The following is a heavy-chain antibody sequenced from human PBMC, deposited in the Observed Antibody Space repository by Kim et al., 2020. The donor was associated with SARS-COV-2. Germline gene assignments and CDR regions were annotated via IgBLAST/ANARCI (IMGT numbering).Heavy chain of an antibody. J-gene: IGHJ4*02. D-gene: IGHD6-13*01. CDR1: GDSVSSNSAA. CDR3: ARDTGYSSSWYDVTAFDY. V-gene: IGHV6-1*01. CDR2: TYYRSKWYN. Sequence: SQTLSLTCAISGDSVSSNSAAWNWIRQSPSRGLEWLGRTYYRSKWYNDYAVSVKSRITINPDTSKNQFSLQLNSVTPEDTAVYYCARDTGYSSSWYDVTAFDYWGQGTLVTVSS.